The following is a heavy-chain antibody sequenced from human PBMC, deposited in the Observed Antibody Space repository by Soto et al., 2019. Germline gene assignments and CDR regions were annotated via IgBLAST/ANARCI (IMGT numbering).Heavy chain of an antibody. CDR1: GGSFISLV. V-gene: IGHV1-69*10. CDR2: INPMLGVA. Sequence: VKVSCKASGGSFISLVISWLRQAPAQGPEWMGGINPMLGVANFAQKFQDRVTITADESTTTPYMELSSLRSEDTAVYYCARGPAQFDPWGQGTLVTVSS. D-gene: IGHD2-2*01. CDR3: ARGPAQFDP. J-gene: IGHJ5*02.